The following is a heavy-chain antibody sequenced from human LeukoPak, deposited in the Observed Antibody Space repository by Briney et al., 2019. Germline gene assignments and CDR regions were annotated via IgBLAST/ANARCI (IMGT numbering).Heavy chain of an antibody. V-gene: IGHV4-59*01. Sequence: SETLSLTCTVSGGSINSYYWNWIRQPPGKGLEWIRYIYHSGSTNYNPSLKSRVTISLDTSKNQFSLKLTSVTAADTAIYYCARVGGMTTINNAAFDIWGQGTMVTVSS. J-gene: IGHJ3*02. CDR3: ARVGGMTTINNAAFDI. CDR2: IYHSGST. CDR1: GGSINSYY. D-gene: IGHD5-24*01.